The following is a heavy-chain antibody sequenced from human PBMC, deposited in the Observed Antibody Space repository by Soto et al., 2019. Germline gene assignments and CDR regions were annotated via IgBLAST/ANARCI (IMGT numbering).Heavy chain of an antibody. V-gene: IGHV3-23*01. CDR1: GVNFRSYA. J-gene: IGHJ2*01. CDR3: AKEPVGPDWYFDL. CDR2: ISGSGIST. Sequence: GGSLRLSCAASGVNFRSYAMSWVRQAPGKGLEWVSGISGSGISTHYADSVKGRFTVSRDNSKNTLYLQMNSLRAEDTAVYNCAKEPVGPDWYFDLWGRGTLVTVSS.